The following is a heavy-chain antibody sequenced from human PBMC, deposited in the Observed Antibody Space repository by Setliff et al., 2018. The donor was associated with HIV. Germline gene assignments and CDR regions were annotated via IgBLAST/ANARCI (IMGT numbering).Heavy chain of an antibody. CDR1: GYSISSGYY. CDR3: AREYSYYFDN. D-gene: IGHD5-12*01. CDR2: IYHSGST. Sequence: SETLSLTCAVSGYSISSGYYWGWIRQPPGKGLEWIGSIYHSGSTYYNPSLKSRVTISVDTSKNQFSLKLSSVTAADTAVYYCAREYSYYFDNWGQGTRVTVSS. V-gene: IGHV4-38-2*02. J-gene: IGHJ4*02.